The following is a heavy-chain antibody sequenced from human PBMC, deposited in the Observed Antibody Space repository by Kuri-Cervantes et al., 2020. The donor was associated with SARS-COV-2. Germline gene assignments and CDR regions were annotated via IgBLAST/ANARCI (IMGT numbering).Heavy chain of an antibody. J-gene: IGHJ4*02. V-gene: IGHV4-39*07. CDR2: IYYSGST. CDR1: GGSISSSSYY. CDR3: ARGSSPTALIDY. D-gene: IGHD6-13*01. Sequence: SETLSLTCTVSGGSISSSSYYWGWIRQPPGKGLEWIGSIYYSGSTNYNPSLKSRVTISVDTSKNQFSLKLSSVTAADTAVYYCARGSSPTALIDYWGQGTLVTVSS.